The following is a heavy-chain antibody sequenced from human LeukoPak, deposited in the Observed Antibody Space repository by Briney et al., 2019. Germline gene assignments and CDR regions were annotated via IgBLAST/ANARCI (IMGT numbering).Heavy chain of an antibody. CDR2: IYHSGST. J-gene: IGHJ4*02. Sequence: SETLSLTCAVSGGSISSSNWWSWVRQPPGKGLEWIGEIYHSGSTNYNPSLKSRVTISVDKSKNQFSLKLSSVTAADTAVYYCASEEMKGTMVRGVNMIWGQGTLVTVSS. CDR3: ASEEMKGTMVRGVNMI. D-gene: IGHD3-10*01. CDR1: GGSISSSNW. V-gene: IGHV4-4*02.